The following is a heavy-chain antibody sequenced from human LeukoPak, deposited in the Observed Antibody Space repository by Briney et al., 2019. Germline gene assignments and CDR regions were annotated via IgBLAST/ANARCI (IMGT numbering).Heavy chain of an antibody. V-gene: IGHV3-33*06. Sequence: GGSLRLSCAASGFTFSNYGMHWVRQAPGKGLEWVAVIWYDGSNKYYADSVKGRFTISRDNSTNTLYLQMNSLRAEDTAVYYCAKLTTSWGQGTLVTVSS. D-gene: IGHD4-11*01. CDR3: AKLTTS. CDR1: GFTFSNYG. J-gene: IGHJ4*02. CDR2: IWYDGSNK.